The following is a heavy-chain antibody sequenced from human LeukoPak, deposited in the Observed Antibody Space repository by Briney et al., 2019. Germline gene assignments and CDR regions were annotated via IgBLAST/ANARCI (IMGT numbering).Heavy chain of an antibody. CDR3: PNRGAPRPRENYYYYYMDV. Sequence: SVKLSCKASGGTFSSYNISWVRQAPGEGGEWRGRIIPILGIANYANKFQRRFHITADQSTSTAYMQLSRLRSQDTAANYCPNRGAPRPRENYYYYYMDVWGKGTTVTVSS. CDR2: IIPILGIA. V-gene: IGHV1-69*02. CDR1: GGTFSSYN. J-gene: IGHJ6*03. D-gene: IGHD1-26*01.